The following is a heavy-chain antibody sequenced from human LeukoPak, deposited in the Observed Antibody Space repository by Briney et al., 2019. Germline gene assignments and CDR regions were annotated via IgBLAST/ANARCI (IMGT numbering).Heavy chain of an antibody. CDR2: IWYDGSNK. J-gene: IGHJ6*02. V-gene: IGHV3-33*01. Sequence: PGGSLRLSCAAYGFTISSYGMEWVRQAPGKGLEGVADIWYDGSNKYYTDSGKGRFTISRDNSNNTLYLQMNSLRAEDTAVYYCARDSEDIVVVPAAMPYYYGMDVWGQGTTVSVSS. CDR3: ARDSEDIVVVPAAMPYYYGMDV. CDR1: GFTISSYG. D-gene: IGHD2-2*01.